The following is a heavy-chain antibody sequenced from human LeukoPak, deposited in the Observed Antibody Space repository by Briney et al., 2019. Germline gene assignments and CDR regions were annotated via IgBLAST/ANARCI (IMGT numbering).Heavy chain of an antibody. J-gene: IGHJ3*02. Sequence: SETLSLTCTVSGYSISSGYYWGWIRQPPGKGLEWIGSIYHSGSTYYNPSLKSRVTISVDTSKNQFSLKLSSVTAADTAVYYCARVRVIADDAFDIWGQGTMVTVSS. CDR1: GYSISSGYY. CDR2: IYHSGST. V-gene: IGHV4-38-2*02. CDR3: ARVRVIADDAFDI. D-gene: IGHD3-22*01.